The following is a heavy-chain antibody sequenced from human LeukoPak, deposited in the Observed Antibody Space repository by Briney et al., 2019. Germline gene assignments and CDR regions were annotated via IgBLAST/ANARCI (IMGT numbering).Heavy chain of an antibody. CDR1: GFTVSTNY. D-gene: IGHD3-16*01. CDR3: ATTWGVAFDI. Sequence: GGSLRLSCAASGFTVSTNYMSWVRQAPGKGLEWISVIYGGGSTYYAGSVKGRFTISRDNSKNTLYLQVNSLRAEDTAVYYCATTWGVAFDIWGQGTLVTVSS. CDR2: IYGGGST. V-gene: IGHV3-53*01. J-gene: IGHJ3*02.